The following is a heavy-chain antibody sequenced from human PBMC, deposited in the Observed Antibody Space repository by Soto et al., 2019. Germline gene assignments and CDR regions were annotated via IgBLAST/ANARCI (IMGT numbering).Heavy chain of an antibody. J-gene: IGHJ4*02. D-gene: IGHD1-26*01. V-gene: IGHV3-33*06. CDR1: GFTLSSYG. CDR3: AKEGGLSGSYYISSSYYFDY. Sequence: GGSLRLSCAASGFTLSSYGMHWVRQAPGKGLEWVPVIWYDGSNKYYADSVKGRFTISRDNSKNTLYLQMNSLRAEDTAVYYCAKEGGLSGSYYISSSYYFDYWGQGTLVTVSS. CDR2: IWYDGSNK.